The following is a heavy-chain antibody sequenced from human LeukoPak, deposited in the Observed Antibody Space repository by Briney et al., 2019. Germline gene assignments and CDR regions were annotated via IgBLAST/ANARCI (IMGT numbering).Heavy chain of an antibody. V-gene: IGHV3-48*04. D-gene: IGHD3-3*01. CDR3: ARDFGVIRRS. CDR2: ISSTSSVI. Sequence: GGSLRLSCTASGFTFSSQTMNWVRQAPGKGLEWVSYISSTSSVIYYADSVKGRFTISRDNAKNSLYLQMNSLRAEDTAVYYCARDFGVIRRSWGQGTLVSVSS. J-gene: IGHJ5*02. CDR1: GFTFSSQT.